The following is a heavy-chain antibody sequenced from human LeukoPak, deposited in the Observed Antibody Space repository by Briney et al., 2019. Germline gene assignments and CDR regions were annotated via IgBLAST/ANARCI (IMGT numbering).Heavy chain of an antibody. CDR1: GGTFSSYA. Sequence: GASVKVSCKASGGTFSSYAISWVRQAPGEGLEWMGWISAYNGNTNYAQKLQGRVTVTTDTSTSTAYMELRSLRSDDTAVYYCASARGSGDLSYYGSGDNYYFDYWGQGTLVTVSS. CDR2: ISAYNGNT. CDR3: ASARGSGDLSYYGSGDNYYFDY. V-gene: IGHV1-18*01. D-gene: IGHD3-10*01. J-gene: IGHJ4*02.